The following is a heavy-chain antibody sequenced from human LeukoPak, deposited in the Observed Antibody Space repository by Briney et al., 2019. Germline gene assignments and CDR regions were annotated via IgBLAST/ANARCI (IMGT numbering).Heavy chain of an antibody. CDR1: GFTFSSYE. D-gene: IGHD2-21*02. CDR3: AREAPNCRGDCLDY. CDR2: ISYSDDTI. Sequence: HPGGSLRLSCAASGFTFSSYELSWVRQAPGKGLEWISYISYSDDTIYYADSVKGRFTISRDNAKNSLYLQMNSLRAEDTAVYYCAREAPNCRGDCLDYWGQGTLVTVSS. J-gene: IGHJ4*02. V-gene: IGHV3-48*03.